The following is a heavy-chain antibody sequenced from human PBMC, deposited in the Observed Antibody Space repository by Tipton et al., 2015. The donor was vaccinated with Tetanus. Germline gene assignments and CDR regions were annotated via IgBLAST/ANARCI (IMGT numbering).Heavy chain of an antibody. D-gene: IGHD6-13*01. CDR3: ARGTWLYTSTYHRHWLDP. V-gene: IGHV4-39*02. CDR1: GGSMSGSGHY. J-gene: IGHJ5*02. CDR2: ISYSGRT. Sequence: LRLSCIVSGGSMSGSGHYGAWVRQSPGKGLEWIGSISYSGRTYYSPSLKSRVNMSVDTSKKDFSVRLGSVTAADTAVYYCARGTWLYTSTYHRHWLDPWGQGTLVTVSS.